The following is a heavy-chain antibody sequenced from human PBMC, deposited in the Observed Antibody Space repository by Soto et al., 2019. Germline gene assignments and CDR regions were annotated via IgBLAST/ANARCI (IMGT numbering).Heavy chain of an antibody. CDR3: GTGSCCSAENTLDY. CDR2: IYSRTDGGTV. J-gene: IGHJ4*02. CDR1: AISFSNAW. Sequence: EVHLVESGGGLVKPGGSLRLSCAASAISFSNAWMSWVRQAPGKGLEWVGRIYSRTDGGTVDYAAPVRGRFTISRDDSKNTVYLQMNSLQTEDTAVYYCGTGSCCSAENTLDYWGQGTLVTVSS. D-gene: IGHD2-2*01. V-gene: IGHV3-15*01.